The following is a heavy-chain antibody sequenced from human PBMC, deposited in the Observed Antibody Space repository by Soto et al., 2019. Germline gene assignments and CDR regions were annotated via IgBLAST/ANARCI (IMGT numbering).Heavy chain of an antibody. CDR1: GGSFSAYY. CDR2: IIHSEST. Sequence: SETLSLTCAVYGGSFSAYYWSWVRQPPGKGLEWIGEIIHSESTKYNPALKSRVTISVDTSKNQFALKLSSVTAADTAVYYCARQRPTDGRWEFANYYGMDVWGQGTPVTVSS. CDR3: ARQRPTDGRWEFANYYGMDV. D-gene: IGHD1-26*01. V-gene: IGHV4-34*12. J-gene: IGHJ6*02.